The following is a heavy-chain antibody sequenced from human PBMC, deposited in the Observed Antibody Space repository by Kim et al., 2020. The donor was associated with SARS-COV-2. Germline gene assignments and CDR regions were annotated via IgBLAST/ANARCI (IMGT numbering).Heavy chain of an antibody. V-gene: IGHV3-15*01. J-gene: IGHJ4*02. CDR1: GFSFKSAW. CDR2: IKHKDDGLTT. CDR3: TTAVVAVAAHDGC. Sequence: GGSLRLSCGASGFSFKSAWMSWVRQAPGKGLEWVGLIKHKDDGLTTDYAAPVKGRFTISRDDSKNTLYLEMKSLRIEDTAVYYCTTAVVAVAAHDGCWGQGTMVTVSS. D-gene: IGHD6-19*01.